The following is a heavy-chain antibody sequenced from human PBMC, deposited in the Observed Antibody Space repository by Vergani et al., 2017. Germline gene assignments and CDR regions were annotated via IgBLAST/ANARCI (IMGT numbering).Heavy chain of an antibody. Sequence: EVQLLVSGGNLIQPGGPLRLSCGASGFTLSCYAMGWVRQAPGKGLGWVSAISGSGGSTYYADSVKGRFTISRDNSKNTLYLQMNSLRAEDTAVYYCAKDRSWGKGTTVTVSS. CDR2: ISGSGGST. J-gene: IGHJ6*04. CDR3: AKDRS. V-gene: IGHV3-23*01. CDR1: GFTLSCYA.